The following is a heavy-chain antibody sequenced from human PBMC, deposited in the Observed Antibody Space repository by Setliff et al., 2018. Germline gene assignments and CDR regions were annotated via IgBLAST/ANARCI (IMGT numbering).Heavy chain of an antibody. V-gene: IGHV1-18*01. Sequence: ASVKVSCKASGYIFNTFGISWVRRAPGQGLEWIGWISPYNGDTKYAQKLQDRVTMTIDTSTSTAYVEVRSLRSDDTALYYCARSPPNRGVGQGHHMDVWGKGDHGHRLL. CDR3: ARSPPNRGVGQGHHMDV. D-gene: IGHD1-26*01. CDR1: GYIFNTFG. CDR2: ISPYNGDT. J-gene: IGHJ6*03.